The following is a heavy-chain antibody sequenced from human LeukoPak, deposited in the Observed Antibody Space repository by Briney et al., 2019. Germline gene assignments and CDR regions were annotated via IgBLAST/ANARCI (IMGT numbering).Heavy chain of an antibody. CDR2: IWHDGSDK. V-gene: IGHV3-33*08. J-gene: IGHJ4*02. CDR3: TRQSENFSLDY. CDR1: GFIFSSYG. Sequence: PGGSLRLSCAASGFIFSSYGMHWVRQAPGKGLEWVAIIWHDGSDKYYADSVKGRFTISRDNSKNTLYLQMNSLRAEDTAVYFCTRQSENFSLDYWGQGTLVTVSP. D-gene: IGHD3-3*01.